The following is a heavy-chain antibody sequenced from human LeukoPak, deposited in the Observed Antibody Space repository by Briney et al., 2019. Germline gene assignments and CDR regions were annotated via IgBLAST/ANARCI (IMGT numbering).Heavy chain of an antibody. CDR1: GFTFTNAW. V-gene: IGHV3-15*01. J-gene: IGHJ5*02. D-gene: IGHD2-2*01. CDR2: ITSQTDGGTT. Sequence: PGGSLRLSCAASGFTFTNAWMNWVRQAPGKGLEWVGRITSQTDGGTTDYAAPVKGRFTISRDDSKNTLYLQMNSLKTEDTAVYYCTTYPRGYCSSTRCYAWFDPWGQGTLVTVSS. CDR3: TTYPRGYCSSTRCYAWFDP.